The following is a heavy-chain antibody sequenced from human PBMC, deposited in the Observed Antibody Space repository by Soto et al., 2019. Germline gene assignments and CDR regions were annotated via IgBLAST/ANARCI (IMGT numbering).Heavy chain of an antibody. CDR3: SRAARGHCEKRYFDH. CDR2: ISGSGGNT. Sequence: GGSLRLSCAASGFTFNSYAMSWVRQAPGKGLEWLSSISGSGGNTYYADPVKGRFTISRDNSKYTLYLQMNSLRVEDTAIYYCSRAARGHCEKRYFDHWGQGTLVTVSS. J-gene: IGHJ4*02. CDR1: GFTFNSYA. V-gene: IGHV3-23*01. D-gene: IGHD2-21*01.